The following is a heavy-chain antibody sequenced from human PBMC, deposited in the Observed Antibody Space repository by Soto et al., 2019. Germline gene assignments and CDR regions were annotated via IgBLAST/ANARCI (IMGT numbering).Heavy chain of an antibody. V-gene: IGHV3-33*01. CDR3: ARDVEKAGYSYGYAYYGMDV. Sequence: GALRLSCAASGFTFSSYGMHWVRQAPGKGLEWVAVIWYDGSNKYYADSVKGRFTISRDNSKNTLYLQMNSLRAEDTAVYYCARDVEKAGYSYGYAYYGMDVWGQGTTVTVS. D-gene: IGHD5-18*01. CDR2: IWYDGSNK. J-gene: IGHJ6*02. CDR1: GFTFSSYG.